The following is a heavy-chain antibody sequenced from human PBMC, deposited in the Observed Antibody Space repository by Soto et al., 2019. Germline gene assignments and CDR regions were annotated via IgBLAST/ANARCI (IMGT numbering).Heavy chain of an antibody. CDR2: IYHSWTT. J-gene: IGHJ4*02. CDR3: ARWYPPYYFDY. V-gene: IGHV4-4*02. Sequence: QVQLQESGPGLVKPSGTLSLTCVVSGGSISSSNWWSWVRQPPGKGLEWIGEIYHSWTTNYNPSLKSRVPISVDPFKNQFSLNLSSVTAADTAVYSCARWYPPYYFDYWGQGTLVTVSS. CDR1: GGSISSSNW. D-gene: IGHD6-13*01.